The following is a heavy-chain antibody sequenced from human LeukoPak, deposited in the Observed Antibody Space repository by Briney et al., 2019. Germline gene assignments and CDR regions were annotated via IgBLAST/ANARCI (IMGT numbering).Heavy chain of an antibody. D-gene: IGHD3-16*01. J-gene: IGHJ6*03. V-gene: IGHV4-34*01. CDR2: INHSGST. CDR1: GGSFSGYY. Sequence: PSETLSLTCAVYGGSFSGYYWSWIRQPPGKGLEWIGEINHSGSTNYNPSLKSRVTVSLDTSTNQFSLKLSSVTAADTAVYYCARAHMITSYYYYYYMDVWGKGTTVTVSS. CDR3: ARAHMITSYYYYYYMDV.